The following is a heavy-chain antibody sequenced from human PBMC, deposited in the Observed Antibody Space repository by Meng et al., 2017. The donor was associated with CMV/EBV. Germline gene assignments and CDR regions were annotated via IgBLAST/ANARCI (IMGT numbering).Heavy chain of an antibody. CDR2: INHSGST. D-gene: IGHD1-26*01. J-gene: IGHJ5*02. V-gene: IGHV4-34*01. Sequence: VQLQQWGAGLLNPSETLSLTCAVYGGSFSGYYWSWIRQPPGKGLEWIGEINHSGSTNYNPSLKSRVTISVDTSKNQFSLKLSSVTAADTAVYYCARGVGGWFDPWGQGTLVTVSS. CDR3: ARGVGGWFDP. CDR1: GGSFSGYY.